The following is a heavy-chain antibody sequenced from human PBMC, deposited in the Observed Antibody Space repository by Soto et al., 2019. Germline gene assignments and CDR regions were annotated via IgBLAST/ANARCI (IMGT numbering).Heavy chain of an antibody. D-gene: IGHD1-26*01. Sequence: QVQLVESGGGVVQPGRSLRLSCAASRFTFSHYGIHWVRQAPGKGLEWLAVISYDGSNKHYADSVKGRFTVSRDNSKNTLYLQMNSLRAEDTAVYFCVRYSGKYQGPIDYWGQGTLVTVSS. CDR1: RFTFSHYG. CDR3: VRYSGKYQGPIDY. J-gene: IGHJ4*02. CDR2: ISYDGSNK. V-gene: IGHV3-30*03.